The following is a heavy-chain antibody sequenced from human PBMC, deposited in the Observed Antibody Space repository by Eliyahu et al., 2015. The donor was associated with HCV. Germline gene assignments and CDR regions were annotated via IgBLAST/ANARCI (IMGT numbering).Heavy chain of an antibody. J-gene: IGHJ6*02. CDR2: XHYSGST. Sequence: QVQLQESGXGLVKPSQTLSLTCTVXGGXXSSGXYYWSWIXXPPGKGLEWIGXXHYSGSTYYNPSLKSRVIISVDTSKNQFSLKVSSVTAADTAVYYCARERVRGVIGYYYYYGMDVWGQGTTVTVSS. CDR3: ARERVRGVIGYYYYYGMDV. CDR1: GGXXSSGXYY. V-gene: IGHV4-30-4*08. D-gene: IGHD3-10*01.